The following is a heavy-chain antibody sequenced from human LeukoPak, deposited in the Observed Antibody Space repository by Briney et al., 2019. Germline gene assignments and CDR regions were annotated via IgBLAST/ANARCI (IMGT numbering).Heavy chain of an antibody. CDR1: GFIFXXXT. Sequence: RLSCXASGFIFXXXTXNWVRXAXGXGXXWVSSISISSTYTYHADSLKGRFTISRDNAKNSLYLQMNSLRAEDTAVYYCARAXXGFYFDYWGQXTXXXXSS. CDR2: ISISSTYT. V-gene: IGHV3-21*01. CDR3: ARAXXGFYFDY. J-gene: IGHJ4*02.